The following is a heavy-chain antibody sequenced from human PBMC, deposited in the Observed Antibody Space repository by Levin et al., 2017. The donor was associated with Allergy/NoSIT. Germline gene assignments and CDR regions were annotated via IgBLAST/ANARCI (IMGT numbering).Heavy chain of an antibody. Sequence: GESLKISCKASGYTFTGYYMHWVRQAPGQGLEWMGWINPNSGGTNYAQKFQGRVTMTRDTSISTAYMELSRLRSDDTAVYYCARDRLKAVRRENWFDPWGQGTLVTVSS. J-gene: IGHJ5*02. CDR1: GYTFTGYY. V-gene: IGHV1-2*02. CDR2: INPNSGGT. D-gene: IGHD3-10*02. CDR3: ARDRLKAVRRENWFDP.